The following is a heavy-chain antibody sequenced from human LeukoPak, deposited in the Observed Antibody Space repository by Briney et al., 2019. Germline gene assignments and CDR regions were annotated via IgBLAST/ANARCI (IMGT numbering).Heavy chain of an antibody. CDR3: AKAIYSTSPGYFFDY. CDR1: GFTFSSYA. D-gene: IGHD2-2*01. CDR2: ISYDGSNK. J-gene: IGHJ4*02. V-gene: IGHV3-30-3*01. Sequence: PGGSLRLSCAASGFTFSSYAMHWVRQAPGKGLEWVAVISYDGSNKYYADSVKGRFTISRDNSKNTLYLQMNSLRPDDTAFYYCAKAIYSTSPGYFFDYWGQGTLVTVSS.